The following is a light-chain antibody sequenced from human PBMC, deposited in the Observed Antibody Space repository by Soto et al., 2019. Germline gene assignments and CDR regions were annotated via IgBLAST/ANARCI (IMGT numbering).Light chain of an antibody. CDR3: SLYTSSSTWV. Sequence: QSVLTQPPSVSGSPGQSVTISCTGTSSDVGSYNRVSWYQQPPGTAPKLMIYEVSNRPSGVPDRFSGSKSGNTASLTISGLPAEDEADYYCSLYTSSSTWVFGGGTKLTVL. J-gene: IGLJ3*02. V-gene: IGLV2-18*01. CDR1: SSDVGSYNR. CDR2: EVS.